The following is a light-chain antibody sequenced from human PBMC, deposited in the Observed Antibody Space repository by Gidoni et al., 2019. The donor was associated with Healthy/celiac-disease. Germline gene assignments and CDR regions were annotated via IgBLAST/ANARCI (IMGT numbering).Light chain of an antibody. Sequence: DIQMTLSPSTLSASVGDRVTITCRASQSISSWLAWYQQKPGKAPKLLIYDASSLESGVPSRFSGSGSGTEFTLTISSLQPDDFATYYCQQYNSYAWTFXQXTKVEIK. V-gene: IGKV1-5*01. CDR3: QQYNSYAWT. CDR2: DAS. J-gene: IGKJ1*01. CDR1: QSISSW.